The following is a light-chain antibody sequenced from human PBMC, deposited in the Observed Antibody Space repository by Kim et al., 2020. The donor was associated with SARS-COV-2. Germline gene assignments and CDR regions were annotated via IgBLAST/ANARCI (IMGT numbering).Light chain of an antibody. J-gene: IGKJ4*01. CDR3: QPSYSTPLT. CDR1: QSISSY. CDR2: GAS. V-gene: IGKV1-39*01. Sequence: DIQMTQSPSSLSAFVGDRVTITCRASQSISSYLNWYQQKPGKAPKLLIYGASSLQSGVPSRFSGSGSGTDFTLTISSLQPEDFATYYCQPSYSTPLTFGGGTQVDIK.